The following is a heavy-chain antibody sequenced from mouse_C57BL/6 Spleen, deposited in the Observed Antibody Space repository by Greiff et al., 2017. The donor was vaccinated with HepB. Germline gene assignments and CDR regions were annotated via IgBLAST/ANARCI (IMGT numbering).Heavy chain of an antibody. CDR3: TTSQPFDY. J-gene: IGHJ2*01. D-gene: IGHD3-1*01. Sequence: EVQLQESGAELVRPGASVKLSCTASGFNIKDDYMHWVKQRPEQGLEWIGWIDPENGDTEYASKFQGKATITADTSSNTAYLQLSSLTSEDTAVYYCTTSQPFDYWGQGTTLTVSS. CDR1: GFNIKDDY. V-gene: IGHV14-4*01. CDR2: IDPENGDT.